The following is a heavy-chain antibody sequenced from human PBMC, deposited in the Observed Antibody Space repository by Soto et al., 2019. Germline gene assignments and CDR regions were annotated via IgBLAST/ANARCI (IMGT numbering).Heavy chain of an antibody. CDR3: ARDLYYYYGSGGLFDY. V-gene: IGHV6-1*01. D-gene: IGHD3-10*01. CDR2: TYYRSKWYN. Sequence: KQSQTLSLTCAISGDSVSSNSAAWNWIRQSPSRGLEWLGRTYYRSKWYNDYAVSVKSRITINPDTSKNQFSLQLNSVTPEDTAVYYCARDLYYYYGSGGLFDYWGQGTLVTVSS. J-gene: IGHJ4*02. CDR1: GDSVSSNSAA.